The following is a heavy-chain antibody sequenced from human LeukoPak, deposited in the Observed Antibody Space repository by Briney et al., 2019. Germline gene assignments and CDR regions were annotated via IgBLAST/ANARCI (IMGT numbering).Heavy chain of an antibody. CDR1: GYTFTGYY. D-gene: IGHD2-15*01. V-gene: IGHV1-2*02. Sequence: ASVKVSCKASGYTFTGYYMHWVRQAPGQGLEWMGWINPNSGGTNYAQKFQGRITMTRETSISTAYMELSRLRSGDTAVYYCAIGCGGSCYALDYWGQGTLVTVSS. CDR3: AIGCGGSCYALDY. J-gene: IGHJ4*02. CDR2: INPNSGGT.